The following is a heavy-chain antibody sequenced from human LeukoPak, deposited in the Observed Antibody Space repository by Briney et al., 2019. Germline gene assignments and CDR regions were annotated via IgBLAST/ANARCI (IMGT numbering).Heavy chain of an antibody. CDR1: GFTFSTYG. CDR3: ARDHLSTIPMDV. Sequence: GRSLRLSCAASGFTFSTYGMHWVRQAPGKGLEWVAVIYYDGSNKNYENSVKDRLTISRDNSKNTLYLQMNSLRAEDTAVYYCARDHLSTIPMDVWGQGTTVTVSS. V-gene: IGHV3-33*08. D-gene: IGHD5/OR15-5a*01. J-gene: IGHJ6*02. CDR2: IYYDGSNK.